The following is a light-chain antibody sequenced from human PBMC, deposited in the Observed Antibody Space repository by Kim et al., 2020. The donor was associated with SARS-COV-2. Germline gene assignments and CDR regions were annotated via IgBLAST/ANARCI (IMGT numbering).Light chain of an antibody. Sequence: DIVMTQSPDSLAVSLGERATINCKSSQSVLYSSNNKNYLAWYQQKPGQPPKLLIYWASTRESGVPDRLSGSGSGTDFTLTISILQAEDVAVYYCQQYYSTPYTFGQGTKLEI. CDR1: QSVLYSSNNKNY. CDR2: WAS. J-gene: IGKJ2*01. CDR3: QQYYSTPYT. V-gene: IGKV4-1*01.